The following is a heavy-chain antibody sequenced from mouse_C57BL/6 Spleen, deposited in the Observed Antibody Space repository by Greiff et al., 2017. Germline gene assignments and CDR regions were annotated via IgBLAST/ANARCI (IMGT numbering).Heavy chain of an antibody. J-gene: IGHJ2*01. CDR3: VRIYYDYDEGYFDY. D-gene: IGHD2-4*01. CDR2: IDPANGNT. V-gene: IGHV14-3*01. Sequence: EVKLMESVAELVRPGASVKLSCTASGFNIKNTYMHWVKQRPEQGLEWIGRIDPANGNTKYAPKFQGTATITADTSSTTAYLQLSSLTSEDTAIYYCVRIYYDYDEGYFDYWGQGTTLTVSS. CDR1: GFNIKNTY.